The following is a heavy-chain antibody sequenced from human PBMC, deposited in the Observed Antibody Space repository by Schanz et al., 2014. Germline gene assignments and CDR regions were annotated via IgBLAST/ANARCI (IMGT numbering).Heavy chain of an antibody. CDR1: GFSVGNKY. CDR3: ARGGPAYYFDD. J-gene: IGHJ4*02. CDR2: IYIGGNT. Sequence: EVQVVESGGGLVQPGGSLRLSCTASGFSVGNKYMNWVRQAPGKGLEWVSFIYIGGNTYYADSVKGSFTISRDNSKNTVYIQMNSLRAEDTAVYYCARGGPAYYFDDCGQGTLVTVSS. V-gene: IGHV3-66*01.